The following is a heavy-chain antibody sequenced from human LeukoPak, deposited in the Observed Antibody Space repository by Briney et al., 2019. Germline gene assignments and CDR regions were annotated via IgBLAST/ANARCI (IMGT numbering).Heavy chain of an antibody. CDR1: GYSFTSYW. CDR3: ARVATTPEGYYYYMDV. Sequence: GESLKISCKGSGYSFTSYWIGWVRQMPGKGLEWMGIIYPGESDTRYSPSFQGQVTISADKSISTAYLQWSSLKASDTAMYYCARVATTPEGYYYYMDVWGKGTTVTVSS. D-gene: IGHD5-12*01. CDR2: IYPGESDT. V-gene: IGHV5-51*01. J-gene: IGHJ6*03.